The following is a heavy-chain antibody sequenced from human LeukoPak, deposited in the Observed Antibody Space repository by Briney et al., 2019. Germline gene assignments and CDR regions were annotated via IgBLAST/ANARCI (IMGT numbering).Heavy chain of an antibody. J-gene: IGHJ5*02. CDR2: ISGSGGST. D-gene: IGHD6-13*01. V-gene: IGHV3-23*01. CDR3: AKDPHPDSSSWYNWFDP. CDR1: GFTFSSYA. Sequence: GGSLRLSCAASGFTFSSYAMSWVRQAPGKGLEWVSAISGSGGSTYYADSVKGRFTISRDNSKNTLYQQMNSLRAEDTAVYYCAKDPHPDSSSWYNWFDPWGQGTLVTVSS.